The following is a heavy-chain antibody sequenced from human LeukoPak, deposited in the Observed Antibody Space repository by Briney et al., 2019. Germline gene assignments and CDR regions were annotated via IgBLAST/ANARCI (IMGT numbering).Heavy chain of an antibody. CDR3: TRPYSSAYY. J-gene: IGHJ4*02. CDR2: IRSKANSYAT. V-gene: IGHV3-73*01. CDR1: GFTFSSYE. Sequence: GGSLRLSCAASGFTFSSYEMNWVRQAPGKGLEWVGRIRSKANSYATAYAASVKGRFTISRDDSKNTAYLQMNSLKIEDTAVYYCTRPYSSAYYWGQGTLVTVSS. D-gene: IGHD3-22*01.